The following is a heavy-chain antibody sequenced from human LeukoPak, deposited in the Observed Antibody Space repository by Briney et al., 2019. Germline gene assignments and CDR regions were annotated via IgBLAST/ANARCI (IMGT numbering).Heavy chain of an antibody. Sequence: PSETLSLTCTVSGGSISSGGYYWSWIRQHPGKGLEWIGYIYYSGSTYYNPSLKSRVTISVDTSKNQFSLKLSSVTAADTAVYYCAASRGCSSTSCYVYFDYWGQGTQVTVSS. CDR2: IYYSGST. CDR1: GGSISSGGYY. D-gene: IGHD2-2*01. CDR3: AASRGCSSTSCYVYFDY. V-gene: IGHV4-31*03. J-gene: IGHJ4*02.